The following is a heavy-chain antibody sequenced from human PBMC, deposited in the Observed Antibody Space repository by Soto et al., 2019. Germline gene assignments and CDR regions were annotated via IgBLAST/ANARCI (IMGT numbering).Heavy chain of an antibody. CDR3: AIDQGY. J-gene: IGHJ4*02. CDR1: GFSFSGYT. Sequence: GGSLRLSCAASGFSFSGYTMHWVRQAPGRGLEWVAIISWDGNNEYYADSVKGRFTISRDNSRSTLYLLMNSLRAEDTAVYYCAIDQGYWGQGTLVTVPS. V-gene: IGHV3-30*04. CDR2: ISWDGNNE.